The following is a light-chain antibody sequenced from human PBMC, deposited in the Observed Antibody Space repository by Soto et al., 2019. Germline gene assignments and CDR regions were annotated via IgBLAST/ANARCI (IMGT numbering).Light chain of an antibody. V-gene: IGLV2-8*01. J-gene: IGLJ2*01. CDR2: EVT. Sequence: QSVLTQPPSASGSPGQSVTISCSGTSSDVGANNYVSWYQQHPGKAPKNIIYEVTKRPSGVPDRFSGSKSGSTASLTVSGLQAEAEADYYCSTFGGTKVFGGGTKLTVL. CDR3: STFGGTKV. CDR1: SSDVGANNY.